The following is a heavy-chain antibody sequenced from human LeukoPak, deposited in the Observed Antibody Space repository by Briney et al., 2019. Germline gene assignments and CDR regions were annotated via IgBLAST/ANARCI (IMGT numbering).Heavy chain of an antibody. J-gene: IGHJ3*02. V-gene: IGHV1-18*01. CDR1: GYTFTSYG. CDR2: ISAYNGNT. Sequence: ASVKVSCKASGYTFTSYGISWVRQAPGQGLEWMGWISAYNGNTNYAQKLQGRVTMTTDTYTSTAYMERRSLRSDDTAVYYCAREKGYYYDSSGYPRPDAFDIWGQGTMVTVSS. CDR3: AREKGYYYDSSGYPRPDAFDI. D-gene: IGHD3-22*01.